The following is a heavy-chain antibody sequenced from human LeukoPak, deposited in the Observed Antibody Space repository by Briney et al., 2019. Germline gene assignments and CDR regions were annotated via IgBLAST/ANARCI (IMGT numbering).Heavy chain of an antibody. V-gene: IGHV1-8*02. Sequence: ASVKVACKVYGYTFADYYINWVRPAAGQGREWMGWIRPKSAETVHIQKIQGRVTMTTHLSARTAYMELTGLRSDDTAVYFCARGYCSGGGCYTFEYLPHWGQGTLVTVSS. CDR2: IRPKSAET. CDR3: ARGYCSGGGCYTFEYLPH. J-gene: IGHJ1*01. CDR1: GYTFADYY. D-gene: IGHD2-15*01.